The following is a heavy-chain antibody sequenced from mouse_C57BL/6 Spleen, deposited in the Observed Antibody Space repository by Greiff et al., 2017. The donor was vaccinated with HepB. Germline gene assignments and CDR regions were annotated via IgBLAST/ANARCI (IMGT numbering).Heavy chain of an antibody. Sequence: VQRVESGAELARPGASVKLSCKASGYTFTSYGISWVKQRTGQGLEWIGEIYPRSGNTYYNEKFKGKATLTADKSSSTAYMELRSLTSEDSAVYFCAREDYYGSSSRGYFDVWGTGTTVTVSS. CDR1: GYTFTSYG. CDR3: AREDYYGSSSRGYFDV. V-gene: IGHV1-81*01. J-gene: IGHJ1*03. CDR2: IYPRSGNT. D-gene: IGHD1-1*01.